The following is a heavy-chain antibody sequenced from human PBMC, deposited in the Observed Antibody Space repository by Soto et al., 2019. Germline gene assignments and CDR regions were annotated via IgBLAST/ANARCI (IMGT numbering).Heavy chain of an antibody. D-gene: IGHD3-10*01. CDR3: ATHPGGGGY. Sequence: EVQLVESGGGLIQPGGSLRLSCAVSGFTVSNNYMSWVRQAPGKGLEGVSVIYSGGYTAYGDSVKGRFTISRNNSKNTIDFKQNSRRAADPAVYSCATHPGGGGYWGQGTLVTVSS. CDR2: IYSGGYT. J-gene: IGHJ4*02. CDR1: GFTVSNNY. V-gene: IGHV3-53*01.